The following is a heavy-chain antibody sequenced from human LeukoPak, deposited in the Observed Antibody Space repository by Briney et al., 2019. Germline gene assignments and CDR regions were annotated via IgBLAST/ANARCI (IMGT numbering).Heavy chain of an antibody. CDR1: GGSISSAYY. CDR2: THPSETT. J-gene: IGHJ3*02. D-gene: IGHD6-19*01. Sequence: SGTLSLTCTASGGSISSAYYWGWIRQPPGKGLEWIGSTHPSETTYYIPSPKSRLSIFVDSSNTQFSLKLTSVTAADTATYYCARQIGSGRWAFDIWGQGTVVTVSS. CDR3: ARQIGSGRWAFDI. V-gene: IGHV4-39*01.